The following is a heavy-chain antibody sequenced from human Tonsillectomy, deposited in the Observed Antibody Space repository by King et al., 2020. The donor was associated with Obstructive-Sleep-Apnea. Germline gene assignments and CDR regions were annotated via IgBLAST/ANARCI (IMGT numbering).Heavy chain of an antibody. Sequence: QLVQSGVEVKKPGASVKVSCKASGYTFTSYGISWVRQAPGQGLEWMGWISAYTGNINYAQKFQGRVIMTTDTSTSTAYMELRSLRSDDTAVYYCARDSVTVFPPHMYFYYGMDVWGQGTTVTVSS. CDR3: ARDSVTVFPPHMYFYYGMDV. J-gene: IGHJ6*02. CDR2: ISAYTGNI. CDR1: GYTFTSYG. V-gene: IGHV1-18*04. D-gene: IGHD4-17*01.